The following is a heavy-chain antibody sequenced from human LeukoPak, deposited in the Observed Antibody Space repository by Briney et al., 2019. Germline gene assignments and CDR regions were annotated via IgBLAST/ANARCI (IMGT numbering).Heavy chain of an antibody. CDR2: INHSGST. V-gene: IGHV4-34*01. CDR1: GGSFSDYY. D-gene: IGHD2-15*01. J-gene: IGHJ4*02. Sequence: SETLFLTCAVYGGSFSDYYWSWIRQPPGKGLEWIGEINHSGSTNYNPSLKSRVTISVDTSKNQFSLKLSSVTAADTAVYYCARGGPYCSGGSCYGYYFDYWGQGTLVTVSS. CDR3: ARGGPYCSGGSCYGYYFDY.